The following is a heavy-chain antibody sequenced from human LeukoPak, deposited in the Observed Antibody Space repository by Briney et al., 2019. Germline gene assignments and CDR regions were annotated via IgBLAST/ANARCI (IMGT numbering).Heavy chain of an antibody. J-gene: IGHJ5*02. Sequence: ASVKVSCKASGYTFTRYYMHWVRQAPGQGLEWMGGIIPIFDTPTYAQKFQGRVRITEDESTSTAYLELSSLRSEDTAVYYCARTLGYCSGDSCFGNNWFDRWGQGTLVTVSS. CDR3: ARTLGYCSGDSCFGNNWFDR. D-gene: IGHD2-15*01. CDR1: GYTFTRYY. CDR2: IIPIFDTP. V-gene: IGHV1-69*13.